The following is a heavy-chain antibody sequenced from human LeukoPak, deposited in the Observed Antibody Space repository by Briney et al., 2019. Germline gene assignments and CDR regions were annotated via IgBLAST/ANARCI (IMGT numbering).Heavy chain of an antibody. V-gene: IGHV3-48*04. Sequence: GGSLRLSCAASGFTFSSYSMNWIRQAPGKGLEWVSYISSSGSTIYYADSVKGRSTISRDNAKNSLYLQMNSLRAEDTAVYYCARGREYSGYPRLGYYYYGMDVWGQGTTVTVSS. J-gene: IGHJ6*02. CDR2: ISSSGSTI. CDR1: GFTFSSYS. D-gene: IGHD5-12*01. CDR3: ARGREYSGYPRLGYYYYGMDV.